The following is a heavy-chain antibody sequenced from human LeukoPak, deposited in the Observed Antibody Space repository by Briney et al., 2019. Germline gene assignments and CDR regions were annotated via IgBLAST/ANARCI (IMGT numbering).Heavy chain of an antibody. V-gene: IGHV4-38-2*02. CDR3: ASTGGSYLKYYFDY. Sequence: SETLSLTCTVSGYSFSSGFYWGWIRQPPGKGLEWIGSIHHSGSTYYKSSLKSRVTISVDTSKNQFSLKLSSVTAADTAVYYCASTGGSYLKYYFDYWGQGTLVTVSS. CDR2: IHHSGST. D-gene: IGHD1-26*01. J-gene: IGHJ4*02. CDR1: GYSFSSGFY.